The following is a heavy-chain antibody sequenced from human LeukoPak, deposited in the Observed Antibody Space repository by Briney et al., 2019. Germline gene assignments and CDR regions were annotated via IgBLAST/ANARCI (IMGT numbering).Heavy chain of an antibody. D-gene: IGHD5-24*01. V-gene: IGHV4-39*07. Sequence: PSETLSLTCTVSGGSISNSSYYWGWIRQPPGKALEWIGTIYYSGSTYYNPSLKSRVTISVATSKNQFSLKLSSVTAADTAVYYCARLEMATITFDYWGQGTLVTVSS. CDR1: GGSISNSSYY. CDR2: IYYSGST. J-gene: IGHJ4*02. CDR3: ARLEMATITFDY.